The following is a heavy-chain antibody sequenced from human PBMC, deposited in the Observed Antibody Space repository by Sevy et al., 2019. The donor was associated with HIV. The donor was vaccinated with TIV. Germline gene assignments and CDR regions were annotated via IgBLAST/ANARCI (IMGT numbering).Heavy chain of an antibody. CDR1: GFTFSSYA. Sequence: GGSLRLSCAASGFTFSSYAMSWVRQAPGKGLEWVSAISGSGGSTYYADSVKGRFTISRDNSKNTLYLQMNSLRAEDTAVYYYAKDHCSGGSCYSDAFDIWGQGTMVTVSS. V-gene: IGHV3-23*01. J-gene: IGHJ3*02. CDR3: AKDHCSGGSCYSDAFDI. D-gene: IGHD2-15*01. CDR2: ISGSGGST.